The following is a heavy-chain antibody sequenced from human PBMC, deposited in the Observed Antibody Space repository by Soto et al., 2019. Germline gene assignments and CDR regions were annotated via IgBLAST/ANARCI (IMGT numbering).Heavy chain of an antibody. J-gene: IGHJ6*02. CDR2: IIPIFGAA. Sequence: SVKVSCKASGGTFSSYAISWVRQAPGQGLEWMGGIIPIFGAANYAQKFQGRVTITADESTSTAYMELSSLRSEDTAVYYCARGAGGRGWYFCQWTYYYGMDVWGQGTTVTVSS. CDR1: GGTFSSYA. D-gene: IGHD6-19*01. CDR3: ARGAGGRGWYFCQWTYYYGMDV. V-gene: IGHV1-69*13.